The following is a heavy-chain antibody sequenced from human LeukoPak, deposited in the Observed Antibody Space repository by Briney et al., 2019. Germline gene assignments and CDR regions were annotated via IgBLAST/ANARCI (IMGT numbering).Heavy chain of an antibody. Sequence: PGGSLRLSCAASGFTFSNYWMHWVRHAPGKGPVRVSRINTDGNITTYADSVKGRFSISRDNAKNALYLQMDSLRAEDTAVYYCVRDMSTADLDHWGLGTLVTVFS. D-gene: IGHD5/OR15-5a*01. V-gene: IGHV3-74*01. CDR2: INTDGNIT. CDR1: GFTFSNYW. J-gene: IGHJ4*02. CDR3: VRDMSTADLDH.